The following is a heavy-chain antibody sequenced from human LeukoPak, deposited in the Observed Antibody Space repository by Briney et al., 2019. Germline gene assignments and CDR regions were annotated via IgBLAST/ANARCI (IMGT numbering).Heavy chain of an antibody. CDR1: GFTFSTNA. CDR3: AKDVGKWESLHFFDY. J-gene: IGHJ4*02. V-gene: IGHV3-23*01. Sequence: PGGSLRLSCLTSGFTFSTNAMGWVRQAPGKGLEWISGISGSGASTYYADSVTGRFTISRDNSRNTLYLQMNSLRGDDPAVYYCAKDVGKWESLHFFDYWGQGTLVTVSS. CDR2: ISGSGAST. D-gene: IGHD1-26*01.